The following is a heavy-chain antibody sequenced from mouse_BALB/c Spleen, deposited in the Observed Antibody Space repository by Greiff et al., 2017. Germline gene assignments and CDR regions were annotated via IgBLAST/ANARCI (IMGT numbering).Heavy chain of an antibody. CDR3: ARDYYGYWYFDV. D-gene: IGHD1-1*01. CDR2: IWGDGST. CDR1: GFSLTGYG. J-gene: IGHJ1*01. V-gene: IGHV2-6-7*01. Sequence: VHLVESGPGLVAPSQSLSITCTVSGFSLTGYGVNWVRQHPGKGLEWLGMIWGDGSTDYNSALKSRLSISKDNSKSQVFLKKNSLQTDDTSRYCWARDYYGYWYFDVWGAGTTVTVSA.